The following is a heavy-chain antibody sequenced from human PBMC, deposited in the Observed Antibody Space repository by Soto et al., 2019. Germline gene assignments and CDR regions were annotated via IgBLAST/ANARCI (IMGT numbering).Heavy chain of an antibody. D-gene: IGHD3-22*01. CDR2: IIPMSDIP. J-gene: IGHJ4*01. Sequence: ASVKASFKASGGSFSSYTISWVRQAPARGLEWRGRIIPMSDIPHYPQKYPGRVTITAARSTNPSHMELSSLTPEDTTVYYCARGPYYYDSSSYYYHWGQVTLVTVSS. CDR3: ARGPYYYDSSSYYYH. CDR1: GGSFSSYT. V-gene: IGHV1-69*02.